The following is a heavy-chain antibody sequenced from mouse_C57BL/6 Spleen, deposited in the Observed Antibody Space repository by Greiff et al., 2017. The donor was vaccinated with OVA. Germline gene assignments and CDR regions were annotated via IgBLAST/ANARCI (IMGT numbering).Heavy chain of an antibody. Sequence: VQLQQPGAELVMPGASVKLSCKASGYTFTSYWMHWVKQRPGQGLEWIGEIDPSDSYTNYNQKFKGNSTLTVDKSSSTAYMQLSSLTSEDSAVYYCARWGTAAYWGQGTLVTVSA. CDR3: ARWGTAAY. CDR1: GYTFTSYW. CDR2: IDPSDSYT. J-gene: IGHJ3*01. V-gene: IGHV1-69*01. D-gene: IGHD1-2*01.